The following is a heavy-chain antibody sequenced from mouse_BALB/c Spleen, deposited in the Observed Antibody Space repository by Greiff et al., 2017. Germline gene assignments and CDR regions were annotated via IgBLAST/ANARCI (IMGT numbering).Heavy chain of an antibody. V-gene: IGHV1S56*01. CDR2: IYPGNVNT. D-gene: IGHD2-1*01. Sequence: QVQLQQSGAELAKPGASVKMSCKASGYTFTSYWMHWVKQRPGQGLEWIGWIYPGNVNTKYNEKFKGKATLTADKSSSTAYMQLSSLTSEDSAVYFCARGGGNYYFDYWGQGTTLTVSS. J-gene: IGHJ2*01. CDR3: ARGGGNYYFDY. CDR1: GYTFTSYW.